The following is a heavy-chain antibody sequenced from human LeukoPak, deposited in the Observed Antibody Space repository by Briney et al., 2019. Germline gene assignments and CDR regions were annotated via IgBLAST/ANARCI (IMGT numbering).Heavy chain of an antibody. CDR1: GGSFSGYY. CDR2: INHSGST. D-gene: IGHD2-15*01. Sequence: SETLSLTCAVYGGSFSGYYWSWIRQPPGKGLEWIGEINHSGSTNYNPSLKSRVTVSVDTSKNQFSLKLSSVTAADTAVYYCARAPHIVVVVAARDYYSDYWGQGTLVTVSS. CDR3: ARAPHIVVVVAARDYYSDY. J-gene: IGHJ4*02. V-gene: IGHV4-34*01.